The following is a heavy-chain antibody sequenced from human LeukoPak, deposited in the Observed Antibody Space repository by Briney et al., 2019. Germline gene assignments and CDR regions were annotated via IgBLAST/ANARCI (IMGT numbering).Heavy chain of an antibody. CDR1: GGSFSGYY. CDR2: INHSGST. D-gene: IGHD1-26*01. V-gene: IGHV4-34*01. J-gene: IGHJ4*02. CDR3: ARGSGSYCFDY. Sequence: SETLSLTCAVYGGSFSGYYWSWIRQPPGKGLEWIGEINHSGSTNYNPSLKSRVTISVDTSKNQFSLKLSSVTVADTAVYYCARGSGSYCFDYWGQGTLVTVSS.